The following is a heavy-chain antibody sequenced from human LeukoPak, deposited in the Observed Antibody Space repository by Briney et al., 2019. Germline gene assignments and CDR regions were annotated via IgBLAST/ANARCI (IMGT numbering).Heavy chain of an antibody. J-gene: IGHJ4*02. Sequence: ASVKVSCKASGGTFSSYAISWVRQAPGQGLEWMGWINAGNGNTKYSQKFQGRVTITRDTSASTAYMELSSLRSEDTAVYYCARGGYSYGPLHYWGQGTLVTVSS. CDR1: GGTFSSYA. CDR3: ARGGYSYGPLHY. CDR2: INAGNGNT. D-gene: IGHD5-18*01. V-gene: IGHV1-3*01.